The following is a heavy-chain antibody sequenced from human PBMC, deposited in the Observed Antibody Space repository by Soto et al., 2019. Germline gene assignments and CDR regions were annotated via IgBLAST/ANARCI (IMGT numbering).Heavy chain of an antibody. V-gene: IGHV4-59*01. Sequence: QVQLQESGPGLVKPSETLSLTCTVSGGSIVSYYWSWIRQPPGKGLEWIGHIYYRGTTTYNPSLXRXPXIXXDTSKHQFSLRLSSLTAADTAVYYCARQNGDFDYYFYGVDVWGQGTTVTVS. D-gene: IGHD4-17*01. CDR3: ARQNGDFDYYFYGVDV. CDR2: IYYRGTT. CDR1: GGSIVSYY. J-gene: IGHJ6*02.